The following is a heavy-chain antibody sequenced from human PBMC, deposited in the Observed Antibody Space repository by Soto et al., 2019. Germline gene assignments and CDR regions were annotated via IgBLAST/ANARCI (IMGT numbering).Heavy chain of an antibody. Sequence: ESGGGVVQPGRSLRLSCAASGFTFSSYGMHWVRQAPGKGLEWVAVISYDGSNKYYADSVKGRFTISRDNSKNTLYLQMNSLRAEDTAVYYCAKVVRTQSGMDVWGQGTTVTVSS. CDR3: AKVVRTQSGMDV. CDR1: GFTFSSYG. V-gene: IGHV3-30*18. CDR2: ISYDGSNK. J-gene: IGHJ6*02. D-gene: IGHD3-10*01.